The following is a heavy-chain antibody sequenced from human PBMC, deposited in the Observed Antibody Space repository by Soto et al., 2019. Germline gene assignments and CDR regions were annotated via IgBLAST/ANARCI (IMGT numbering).Heavy chain of an antibody. CDR2: IIPIFGTA. D-gene: IGHD6-13*01. V-gene: IGHV1-69*01. J-gene: IGHJ4*02. Sequence: QVQLVQSGAEVKKPGSSVKVSCKASGGTFSSYAFSWVRQAPGQGLEWMGGIIPIFGTANYAQKFQGRVTITADESTSTAYMELSSLRSEDTAVYYCAREAAAAGRTPFDYWGQGTLVTVSS. CDR1: GGTFSSYA. CDR3: AREAAAAGRTPFDY.